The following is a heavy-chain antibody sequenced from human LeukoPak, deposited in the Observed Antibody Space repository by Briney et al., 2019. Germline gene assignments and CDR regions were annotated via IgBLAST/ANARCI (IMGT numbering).Heavy chain of an antibody. J-gene: IGHJ4*02. CDR3: ARSCSSTSCLGY. CDR1: GFTFSSYS. D-gene: IGHD2-2*01. V-gene: IGHV3-21*01. Sequence: GGSLRPSCAASGFTFSSYSMNWVRQAPGKGLEWVSSISSSSSYIYYADSVKGRFTISRDNAKNSLYLQMNSLRAEDTAVHYCARSCSSTSCLGYWGQGTLVTVSS. CDR2: ISSSSSYI.